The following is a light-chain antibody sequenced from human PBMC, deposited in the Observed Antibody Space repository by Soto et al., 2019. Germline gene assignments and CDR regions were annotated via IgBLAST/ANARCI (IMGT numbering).Light chain of an antibody. CDR3: QSYDSSLSGVL. J-gene: IGLJ2*01. CDR1: SSNIGAGYD. Sequence: QSVLTQPPAVSGAPGQRVTISCTGSSSNIGAGYDVHWYQQLPGTAPKLLIYDNSNRPSGVPDRFSGSKSGTSASLAITGLQAEDEADYYCQSYDSSLSGVLFGGGTKLT. CDR2: DNS. V-gene: IGLV1-40*01.